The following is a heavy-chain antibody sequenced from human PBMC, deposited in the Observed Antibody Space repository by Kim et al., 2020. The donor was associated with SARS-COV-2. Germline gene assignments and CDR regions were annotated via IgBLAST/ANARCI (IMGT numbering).Heavy chain of an antibody. D-gene: IGHD2-15*01. J-gene: IGHJ4*02. CDR2: INHSGST. CDR3: PRGQRGYCSGGSCYAIDY. CDR1: GGSFSGYY. V-gene: IGHV4-34*01. Sequence: SETLSLTCAVYGGSFSGYYWSWIRQPPGKGLEWIGEINHSGSTNYNPSLKSRVTISVDTSKNQFSLKLSSVTAADTAVYYCPRGQRGYCSGGSCYAIDYWGQGTLVTVSS.